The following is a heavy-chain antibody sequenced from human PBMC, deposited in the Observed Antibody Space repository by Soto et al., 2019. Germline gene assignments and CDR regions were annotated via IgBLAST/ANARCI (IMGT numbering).Heavy chain of an antibody. Sequence: GGSLRLSCTASGLTFRKYAMSWVRRAPGKGLEWVSDISDSGDTTHYADFVKGRFTISRDNSKNTLYLQMNSPTAEDTAVYYCAKDRRFDPWGQGTLVTVSS. J-gene: IGHJ5*02. V-gene: IGHV3-23*01. CDR2: ISDSGDTT. CDR3: AKDRRFDP. CDR1: GLTFRKYA.